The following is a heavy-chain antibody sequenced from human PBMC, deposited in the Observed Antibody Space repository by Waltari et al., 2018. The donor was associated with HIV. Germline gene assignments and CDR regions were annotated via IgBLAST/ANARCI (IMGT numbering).Heavy chain of an antibody. CDR2: INPNSGGT. V-gene: IGHV1-2*02. Sequence: QVQLVQSGAEVKKPGASVKVSCKASGYTFTGYYMHWVRQAPGQGLEWMGWINPNSGGTNYAQKFQGRGTMTRDTSISTAYMELSRLRSDDTAVYYCARDNPGIAAAGTVWFDPWGQGTLVTVSS. CDR3: ARDNPGIAAAGTVWFDP. CDR1: GYTFTGYY. D-gene: IGHD6-13*01. J-gene: IGHJ5*02.